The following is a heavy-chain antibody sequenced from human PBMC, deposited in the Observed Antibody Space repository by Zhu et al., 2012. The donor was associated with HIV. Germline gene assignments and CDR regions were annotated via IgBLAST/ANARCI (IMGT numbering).Heavy chain of an antibody. Sequence: QVQLQQSGPGLVKPSETLSLTCTVSGFSISRGHYWGWIRQSPGKGLEWIGSIYRTGDSYYNPSLRSRVTMSVDTSKNQFSLRLRSVTATDTAVYFCGRHVVGVTDPVYFAYWGQGSLVAVSS. D-gene: IGHD2-21*02. CDR2: IYRTGDS. CDR3: GRHVVGVTDPVYFAY. J-gene: IGHJ4*02. V-gene: IGHV4-38-2*02. CDR1: GFSISRGHY.